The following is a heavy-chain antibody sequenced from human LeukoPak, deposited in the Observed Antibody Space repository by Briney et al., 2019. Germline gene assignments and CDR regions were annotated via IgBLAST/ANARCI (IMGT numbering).Heavy chain of an antibody. CDR3: ARTNERERGGESFNI. D-gene: IGHD3-16*01. CDR2: IYYSGST. Sequence: SDTLSLTCAVSGYSIRSTNWWGWIRQPPGKGLEWIGYIYYSGSTCYTPSLKSRVPMSIDTSKNQFSLKLNSVTAVDTAVYYCARTNERERGGESFNIWGQGTMVTVSS. V-gene: IGHV4-28*01. J-gene: IGHJ3*02. CDR1: GYSIRSTNW.